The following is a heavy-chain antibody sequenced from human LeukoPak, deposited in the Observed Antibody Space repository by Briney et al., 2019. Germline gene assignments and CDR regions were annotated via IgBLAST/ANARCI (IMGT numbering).Heavy chain of an antibody. CDR3: ARQAVAGRSLFDY. D-gene: IGHD6-19*01. Sequence: TSETLSLTCTVSGGSISSSSSYYWAWSRQPPGKGLEWIGNIYYSGNTYYNPSLKSRVTISVDTSNNQFSLKLSSVTAADTAVYYCARQAVAGRSLFDYWGQGTLVTVSS. CDR1: GGSISSSSSYY. V-gene: IGHV4-39*01. CDR2: IYYSGNT. J-gene: IGHJ4*02.